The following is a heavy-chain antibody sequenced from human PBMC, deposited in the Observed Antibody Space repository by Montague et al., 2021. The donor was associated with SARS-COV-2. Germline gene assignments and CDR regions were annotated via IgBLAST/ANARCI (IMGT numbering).Heavy chain of an antibody. D-gene: IGHD3-22*01. CDR3: ARAKGSRYYYDSSGYYRDRGYYYYYYGMDV. CDR1: GGSISSGSYY. CDR2: IYTSGST. J-gene: IGHJ6*02. V-gene: IGHV4-61*02. Sequence: TPSLTCTVSGGSISSGSYYWSWIRQPAGKGLEWIGRIYTSGSTNYNPSLKSRVTISVDTSKNQFSLKLSSVTAADTAVYYCARAKGSRYYYDSSGYYRDRGYYYYYYGMDVWGQGTTVTVSS.